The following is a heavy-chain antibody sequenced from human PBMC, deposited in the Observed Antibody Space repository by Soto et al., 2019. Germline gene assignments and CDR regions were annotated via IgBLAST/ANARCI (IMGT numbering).Heavy chain of an antibody. CDR3: ARNNGNFRADP. CDR1: GFTFSRYG. Sequence: QVQLVESGGGVVQPGRSLRLSCAASGFTFSRYGMHWVRQAPGKGLEWVAIIYYDGDNKYYADSVKGRFTISRDNSNNMVYLQMNSLRAEDTALYYCARNNGNFRADPWGQGTLVTVSS. V-gene: IGHV3-33*01. D-gene: IGHD2-8*01. CDR2: IYYDGDNK. J-gene: IGHJ5*02.